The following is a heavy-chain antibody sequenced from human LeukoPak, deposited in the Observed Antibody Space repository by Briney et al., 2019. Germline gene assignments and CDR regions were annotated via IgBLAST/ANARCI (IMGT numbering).Heavy chain of an antibody. V-gene: IGHV4-31*03. CDR3: ARLAPNRRYYFDY. Sequence: KPSQTLSLTCTVSGVSISSGGYYWSWIRQHPGKGLEWIGYIYYSGSTYYNPSLKSRVTISVDTSKNQFSLKLSSVTAADTAVYYCARLAPNRRYYFDYWGQGTLVTVSS. CDR1: GVSISSGGYY. CDR2: IYYSGST. J-gene: IGHJ4*02. D-gene: IGHD1-14*01.